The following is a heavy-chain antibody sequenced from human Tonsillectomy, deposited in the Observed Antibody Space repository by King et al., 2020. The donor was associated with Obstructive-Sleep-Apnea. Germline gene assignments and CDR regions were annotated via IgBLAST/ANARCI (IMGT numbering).Heavy chain of an antibody. J-gene: IGHJ6*02. D-gene: IGHD3-16*01. CDR2: ISSSSSYI. CDR1: GFTFRSYS. CDR3: ARDGGYYYGMDV. V-gene: IGHV3-21*01. Sequence: VQLVESGGGLVKPGGSLRLSCAASGFTFRSYSMNWVRQAPGKGLEWVSSISSSSSYIFYAESVQGGFTISRDNAKNSLYLQMNSRRAEDTAVYYCARDGGYYYGMDVWGQGTTVTVSS.